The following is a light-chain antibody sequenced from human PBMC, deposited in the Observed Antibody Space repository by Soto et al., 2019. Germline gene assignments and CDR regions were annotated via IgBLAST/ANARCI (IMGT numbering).Light chain of an antibody. V-gene: IGLV2-23*02. CDR1: SSDVGSYNL. J-gene: IGLJ2*01. CDR3: CSYAGSIVV. CDR2: EVR. Sequence: QSALTQPASVSGSPGQSITISCTGTSSDVGSYNLVSWYQQHPGKAPKLMIYEVRKRPSGVSNRFSGSKSGNTASLTISGLQAEDEADYYCCSYAGSIVVFGGGTKLTVL.